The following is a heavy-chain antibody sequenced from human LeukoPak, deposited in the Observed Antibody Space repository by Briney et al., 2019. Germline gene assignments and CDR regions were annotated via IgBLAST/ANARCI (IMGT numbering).Heavy chain of an antibody. CDR2: IKQDGSEK. V-gene: IGHV3-7*01. CDR1: GFTFSSYW. J-gene: IGHJ4*02. D-gene: IGHD2-21*02. Sequence: GGSLRLSCAASGFTFSSYWMSWVRQAPGKGLEWVANIKQDGSEKYYVDSVKGRFTTSRDNAKNSLYLQMNSLRVEDTAVYYCARDLVTAALDYWGQGVLVTVSS. CDR3: ARDLVTAALDY.